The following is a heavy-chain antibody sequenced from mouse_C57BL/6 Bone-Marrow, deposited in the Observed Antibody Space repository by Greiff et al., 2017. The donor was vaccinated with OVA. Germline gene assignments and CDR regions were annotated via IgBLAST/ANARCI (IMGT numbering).Heavy chain of an antibody. J-gene: IGHJ1*03. CDR1: GYTFTSYW. V-gene: IGHV1-72*04. CDR3: ARCPDYGCCWCYFDV. D-gene: IGHD1-1*01. CDR2: IDPNSGGT. Sequence: QVQLQQPGAELVKPGASVKLSCKASGYTFTSYWMHWVKQRPGRGLEWIGGIDPNSGGTKYNEKFKSKATLTVDTSSSTAYMQLSSLTSEDSAVDYCARCPDYGCCWCYFDVWGKGTTVTVSA.